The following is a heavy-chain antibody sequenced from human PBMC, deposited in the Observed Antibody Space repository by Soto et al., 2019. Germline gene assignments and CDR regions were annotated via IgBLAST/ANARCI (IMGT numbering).Heavy chain of an antibody. CDR1: GYTFTSYD. CDR2: MNPNSGNT. J-gene: IGHJ6*02. Sequence: EASVKVSCKASGYTFTSYDINWVRQANGQGLEWMGWMNPNSGNTGYAQKFQGRVTMTRNTSIRTAYRELSSLRSADTDVYYCAGELINMVRGVKKKYYYGMDVWGQGTTVTVSS. V-gene: IGHV1-8*01. D-gene: IGHD3-10*01. CDR3: AGELINMVRGVKKKYYYGMDV.